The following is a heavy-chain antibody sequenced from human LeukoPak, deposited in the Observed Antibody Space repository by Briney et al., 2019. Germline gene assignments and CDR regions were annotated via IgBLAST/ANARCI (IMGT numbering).Heavy chain of an antibody. CDR1: GFSFGNYG. CDR3: AKTMVVAATYSFDY. V-gene: IGHV3-30*02. CDR2: IRYDGTNK. Sequence: GGSLRLSCAASGFSFGNYGMHWVRQAPGKGLEWVAFIRYDGTNKYYADSVKGRFTISRDNSKNTLYLQMNSLRAEDTAVYYCAKTMVVAATYSFDYWGQGTLVTVSS. J-gene: IGHJ4*02. D-gene: IGHD2-15*01.